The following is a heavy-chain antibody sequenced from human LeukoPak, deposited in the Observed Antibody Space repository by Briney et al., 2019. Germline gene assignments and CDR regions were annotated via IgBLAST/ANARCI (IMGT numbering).Heavy chain of an antibody. CDR3: ARDRLRWQLDY. CDR2: INHSGST. CDR1: GGSISSSSYY. D-gene: IGHD4-23*01. V-gene: IGHV4-39*07. Sequence: PSETLSLTCTVSGGSISSSSYYWSWIRQPPGKGLEWIGEINHSGSTNYNPSLKSRVTISVDTSKNQFSLKLSSVTAADTAVYYCARDRLRWQLDYWGQGTLVTVSS. J-gene: IGHJ4*02.